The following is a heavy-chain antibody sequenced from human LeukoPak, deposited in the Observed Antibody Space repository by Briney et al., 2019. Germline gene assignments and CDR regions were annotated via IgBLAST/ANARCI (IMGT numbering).Heavy chain of an antibody. V-gene: IGHV3-20*04. CDR3: ARDVGARGKNWFDP. Sequence: PGGSLRLSCAASGFTFDDYGMSWVRQAPGKGLEWVSGINWNGGSTGYADSVKGRFTISRDNAKNSLYLQMNSLRAEDTAVYYCARDVGARGKNWFDPWGQGTLVTVSS. D-gene: IGHD1-26*01. CDR1: GFTFDDYG. CDR2: INWNGGST. J-gene: IGHJ5*02.